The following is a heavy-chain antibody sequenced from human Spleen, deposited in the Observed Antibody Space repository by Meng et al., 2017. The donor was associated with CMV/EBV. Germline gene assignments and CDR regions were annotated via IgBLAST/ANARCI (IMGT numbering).Heavy chain of an antibody. CDR2: INPSGGST. CDR3: ARTHYSHGMDV. V-gene: IGHV1-46*01. Sequence: ASVKVSCKASGYTFTSYYMHWVRQAPGQGLEWMGIINPSGGSTTYAQKLQGRVTMTTDTSTTTAYLELRSLRSDDTAVYYCARTHYSHGMDVWGQGTTVTVSS. CDR1: GYTFTSYY. J-gene: IGHJ6*02.